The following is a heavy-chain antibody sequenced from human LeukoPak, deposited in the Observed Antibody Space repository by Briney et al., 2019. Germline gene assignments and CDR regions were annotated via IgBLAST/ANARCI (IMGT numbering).Heavy chain of an antibody. D-gene: IGHD3-10*01. CDR2: IYYSGST. Sequence: TSETLSLTCTVSGGSISSSSYYWGWIRQPAGKGLEWIGSIYYSGSTYYNPSLKSRVTISVDTSKNQFSLKLSSVTAADTAVDYFAVIFGELPKLYFDYWGQGTLVTLSS. V-gene: IGHV4-39*07. CDR1: GGSISSSSYY. CDR3: AVIFGELPKLYFDY. J-gene: IGHJ4*02.